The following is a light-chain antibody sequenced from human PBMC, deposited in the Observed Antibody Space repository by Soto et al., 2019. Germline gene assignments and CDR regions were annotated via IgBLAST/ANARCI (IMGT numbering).Light chain of an antibody. CDR1: SSDVGGYNY. V-gene: IGLV2-14*03. Sequence: QSLLTHPASVSGSPGQSITISSTGTSSDVGGYNYVSWYQHHPGKAPKLMIYDVSNRPSGVSNRFSGSKSGNTASLTISGLQPEDEADYYCSSYTTSNTRQIVFGTGTKVTVL. CDR2: DVS. CDR3: SSYTTSNTRQIV. J-gene: IGLJ1*01.